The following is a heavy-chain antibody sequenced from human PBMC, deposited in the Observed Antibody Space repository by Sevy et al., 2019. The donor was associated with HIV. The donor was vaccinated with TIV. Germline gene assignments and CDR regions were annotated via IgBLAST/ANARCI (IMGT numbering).Heavy chain of an antibody. J-gene: IGHJ3*02. CDR3: ASQLGIGAFDI. CDR1: GLSVSRNY. D-gene: IGHD7-27*01. CDR2: IYAGGST. Sequence: GGSLRLSCAASGLSVSRNYLSWVRQAPGKGLEWVSVIYAGGSTYYADSVKGRFTVSRDKAKNTLCYQMNSLRAEDTAVYYCASQLGIGAFDIWGHGTMVTVSS. V-gene: IGHV3-53*01.